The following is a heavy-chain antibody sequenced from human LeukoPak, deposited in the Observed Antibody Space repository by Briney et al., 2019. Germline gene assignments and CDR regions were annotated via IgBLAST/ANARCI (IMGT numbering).Heavy chain of an antibody. CDR1: GFTFSSYA. Sequence: GGSLRLSCSASGFTFSSYAMHWVRQAPGKGLEYVSAISADGGDTYYADSVKGRFTISRDNSKNTLYLQMNSLRAEDTAVYYCARAKLDSSSYSFDSWGQGTLVTVSS. D-gene: IGHD1-26*01. CDR3: ARAKLDSSSYSFDS. CDR2: ISADGGDT. V-gene: IGHV3-64*04. J-gene: IGHJ4*02.